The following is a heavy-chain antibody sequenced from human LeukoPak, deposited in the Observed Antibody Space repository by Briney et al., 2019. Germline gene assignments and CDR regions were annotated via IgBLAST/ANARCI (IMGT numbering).Heavy chain of an antibody. CDR2: IYSGGST. J-gene: IGHJ4*02. D-gene: IGHD3-10*01. CDR3: AIGHSYGSGPLGDY. V-gene: IGHV3-53*01. CDR1: GFTVSSNY. Sequence: PGGSLRLSCAASGFTVSSNYMSWVRQAPGKGLEWVSVIYSGGSTYYADSVKGRFTISRDNSKNTLYLQMNSLRAEDTAVYYCAIGHSYGSGPLGDYWGQGTLVTVSS.